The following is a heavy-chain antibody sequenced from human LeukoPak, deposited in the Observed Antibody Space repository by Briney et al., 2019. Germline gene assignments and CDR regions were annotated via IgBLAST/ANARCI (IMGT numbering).Heavy chain of an antibody. Sequence: KPSETLSLTCAVSGGSISSSNWWSWVRQPPGKGLEWIGEIYHSGSTNYNPSLKSRVTISVDKSKNQFSLKLSSVTAADTAVYYCARQAPTISGFYYYYYYMDVWGKGTTVTVSS. J-gene: IGHJ6*03. CDR2: IYHSGST. CDR1: GGSISSSNW. CDR3: ARQAPTISGFYYYYYYMDV. V-gene: IGHV4-4*02. D-gene: IGHD2-15*01.